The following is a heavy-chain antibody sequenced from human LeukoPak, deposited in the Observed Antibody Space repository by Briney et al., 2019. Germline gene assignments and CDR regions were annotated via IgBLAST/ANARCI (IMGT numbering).Heavy chain of an antibody. CDR3: AKRKGGHGSGSFDY. CDR2: LWLDGSNK. V-gene: IGHV3-33*06. D-gene: IGHD3-10*01. CDR1: GFTFSTHG. J-gene: IGHJ4*02. Sequence: PGGSLRLSCAASGFTFSTHGMHWVRQVPGKGLEWVAVLWLDGSNKYYADSVKGRFTISRDNPKNTLYLQMNSLRVEDTAVYYCAKRKGGHGSGSFDYWGQGTVVTVSS.